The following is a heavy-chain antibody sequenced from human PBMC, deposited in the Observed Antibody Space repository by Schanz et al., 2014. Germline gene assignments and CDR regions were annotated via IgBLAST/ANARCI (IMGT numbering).Heavy chain of an antibody. CDR1: GFTFSTTG. V-gene: IGHV3-23*04. D-gene: IGHD6-13*01. Sequence: VRLVGSGGGVVQPGGSLRLSCAASGFTFSTTGMHWVRQAPGKGLEWVSALTGSGTTTYYADSVKGRFTISRANSKNTLELQMNSLRAEDTAIYYCAKDLAAVGVFDYWGQGSLVTDSP. CDR2: LTGSGTTT. J-gene: IGHJ4*02. CDR3: AKDLAAVGVFDY.